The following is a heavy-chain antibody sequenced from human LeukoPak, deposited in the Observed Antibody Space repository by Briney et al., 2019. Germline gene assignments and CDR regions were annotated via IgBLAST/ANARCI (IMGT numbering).Heavy chain of an antibody. D-gene: IGHD5/OR15-5a*01. J-gene: IGHJ6*02. CDR2: ILHDGSKK. Sequence: PGRSLRLSCAASGFTFSSHGMHWVRQAPGKGLEWVAIILHDGSKKYYADSVKGRFTISRDNSKNTLYLQMNSLRAEDTAVYYCARSLGPLRYYYYGTDVWGQGTTVTVSS. V-gene: IGHV3-30*03. CDR1: GFTFSSHG. CDR3: ARSLGPLRYYYYGTDV.